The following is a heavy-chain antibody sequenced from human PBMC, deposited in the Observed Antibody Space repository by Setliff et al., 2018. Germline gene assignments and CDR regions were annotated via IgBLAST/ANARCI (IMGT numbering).Heavy chain of an antibody. CDR1: GVSVSRHY. CDR3: ARGRGYSSTWYALPYFDC. CDR2: IYTGGST. Sequence: SETLSLTCIVSGVSVSRHYWSWIRQPPGKTLEWIGYIYTGGSTTYNPSLKSRVTISVDTSKNLISLNLRSVIDADTAVFYCARGRGYSSTWYALPYFDCWGQGTLVTVSS. J-gene: IGHJ4*02. D-gene: IGHD6-13*01. V-gene: IGHV4-4*08.